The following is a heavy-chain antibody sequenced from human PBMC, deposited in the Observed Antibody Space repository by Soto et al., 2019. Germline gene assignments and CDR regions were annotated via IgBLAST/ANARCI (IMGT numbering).Heavy chain of an antibody. CDR3: ASLGGWYGVWNGYFDL. V-gene: IGHV3-23*01. Sequence: GGSLRLSCAASGFTFSSYAMSWVRQAPGKGLEWVSAISGSGGSTYYADSVKGRFTISRDNAKNSLYLQMNSLRDEDTAVYYCASLGGWYGVWNGYFDLWGRGTLVTVSS. J-gene: IGHJ2*01. CDR1: GFTFSSYA. D-gene: IGHD6-19*01. CDR2: ISGSGGST.